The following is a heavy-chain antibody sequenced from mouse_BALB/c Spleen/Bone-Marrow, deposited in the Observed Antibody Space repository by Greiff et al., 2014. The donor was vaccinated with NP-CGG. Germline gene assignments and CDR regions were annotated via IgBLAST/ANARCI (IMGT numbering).Heavy chain of an antibody. Sequence: LQESGAELVKPGASVKMSCKASGYTFTSYWMHWVGQRPGQGLEWIGVIDPSDSYTSYIQKFKGKATLTVDTSSSTAYMQLSSLTSEDSAVYYCTRDAMDYWGQGTSVTVSS. CDR1: GYTFTSYW. V-gene: IGHV1S127*01. CDR3: TRDAMDY. CDR2: IDPSDSYT. J-gene: IGHJ4*01.